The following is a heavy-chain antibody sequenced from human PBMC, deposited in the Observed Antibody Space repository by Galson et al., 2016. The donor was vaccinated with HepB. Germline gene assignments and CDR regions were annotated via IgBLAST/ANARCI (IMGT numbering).Heavy chain of an antibody. Sequence: SETLSLTCTVSGGSISSSSYYWGWIRQPPGKGLEWIGSIYYSGSTYYNPPLKSRVTISVDTSKNQFSPKLSSVTAADTAVYYCARHSGYSSSWYFFEALDYWGQGTLVTVSS. CDR3: ARHSGYSSSWYFFEALDY. D-gene: IGHD6-13*01. CDR1: GGSISSSSYY. J-gene: IGHJ4*02. CDR2: IYYSGST. V-gene: IGHV4-39*01.